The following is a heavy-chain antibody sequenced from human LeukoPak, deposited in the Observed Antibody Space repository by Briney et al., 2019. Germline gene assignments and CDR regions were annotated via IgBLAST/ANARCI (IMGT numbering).Heavy chain of an antibody. V-gene: IGHV4-30-4*08. J-gene: IGHJ4*02. CDR2: IYYSGST. CDR1: GGSISSGDYY. Sequence: SETLSLTCTVSGGSISSGDYYWSWIRQPPGKGLEWIGYIYYSGSTYYNPSLKSRVTISVDTSKNQFSLKLSSVTAADTAVYYCARLVIYSSGFIKGFDYWGQGTLVTVSS. D-gene: IGHD3-22*01. CDR3: ARLVIYSSGFIKGFDY.